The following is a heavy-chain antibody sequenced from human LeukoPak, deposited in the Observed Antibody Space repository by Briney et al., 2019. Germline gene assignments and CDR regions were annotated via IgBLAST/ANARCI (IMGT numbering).Heavy chain of an antibody. D-gene: IGHD2-2*01. Sequence: GASVKVSCKASGYTFANYGISWVRQAPGQGLDWVGWISPYNGNTDYAQNLQGRVTMTTDTSTSTAYMELRSLSSDDTAVYYCARDLGPSIIVVPAVYYWGQGTPVTVSS. CDR2: ISPYNGNT. CDR1: GYTFANYG. CDR3: ARDLGPSIIVVPAVYY. J-gene: IGHJ4*02. V-gene: IGHV1-18*01.